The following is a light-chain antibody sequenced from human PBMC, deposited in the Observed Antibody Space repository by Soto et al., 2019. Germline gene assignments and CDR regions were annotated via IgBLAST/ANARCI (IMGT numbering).Light chain of an antibody. CDR3: QQYNSYPFT. CDR2: DAS. J-gene: IGKJ4*01. CDR1: QSISSW. Sequence: DIQMTQSPSTLSASVGDRVTITCRASQSISSWLAWYQQKPGKAPKLLIYDASSLESGVPSRFSGSGSGTEFTLTISSLHPDDSAPYYCQQYNSYPFTFGGGTKVEIK. V-gene: IGKV1-5*01.